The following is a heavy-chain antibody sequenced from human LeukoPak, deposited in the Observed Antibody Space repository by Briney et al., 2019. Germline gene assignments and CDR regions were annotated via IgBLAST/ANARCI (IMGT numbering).Heavy chain of an antibody. CDR3: ARHRGYSSSWYPAYFDY. J-gene: IGHJ4*02. CDR2: IYYSGST. CDR1: GGSISSYY. D-gene: IGHD6-13*01. Sequence: ASETLSLTCTVSGGSISSYYWSWIRQPPGKGLEWLGYIYYSGSTNYNPSLKSRVTISVDTSKNQFSLKLSSVTAADTAVYYCARHRGYSSSWYPAYFDYWGQGTLVTVSS. V-gene: IGHV4-59*08.